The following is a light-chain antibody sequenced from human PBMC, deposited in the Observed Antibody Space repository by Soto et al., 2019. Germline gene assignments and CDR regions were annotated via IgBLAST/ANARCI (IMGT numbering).Light chain of an antibody. CDR1: SSDIGGYNY. J-gene: IGLJ1*01. Sequence: QSVLTQPPSASGSLGQSVTISCTGTSSDIGGYNYVSWYQQHPGKAPKLMIYEVNKRPSGVPDRFSGSKSGNTASLTVSGLQAEDEADYYCSSYAGSNIFGVFGTGTQLTVL. V-gene: IGLV2-8*01. CDR2: EVN. CDR3: SSYAGSNIFGV.